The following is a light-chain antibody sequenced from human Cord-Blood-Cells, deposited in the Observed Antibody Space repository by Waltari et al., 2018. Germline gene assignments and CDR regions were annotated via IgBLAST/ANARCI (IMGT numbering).Light chain of an antibody. Sequence: EIVMTQSPATLSVSPGERATLSCRASQSVSTNFACYQQKPGQAPRLLIYGASTRATGIPAGFSGSGSGTEFTLTISSLQSEDFAVYYCQQYNNWPPWTFGQGTKVEIK. CDR2: GAS. J-gene: IGKJ1*01. CDR3: QQYNNWPPWT. CDR1: QSVSTN. V-gene: IGKV3-15*01.